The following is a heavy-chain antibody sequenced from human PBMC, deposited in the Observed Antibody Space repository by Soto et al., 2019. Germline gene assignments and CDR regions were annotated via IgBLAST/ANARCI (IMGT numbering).Heavy chain of an antibody. D-gene: IGHD7-27*01. CDR2: INAGNGNT. V-gene: IGHV1-3*01. CDR1: GYTFTSYA. J-gene: IGHJ5*02. Sequence: ASVKVSCKASGYTFTSYAMHWVRQAPGQRLEWMGWINAGNGNTKYSQKFQGRVTITRDTSASTAYMELSSLRSEDTAAYYCARDLGQADRFDPWGQGTLVTVSS. CDR3: ARDLGQADRFDP.